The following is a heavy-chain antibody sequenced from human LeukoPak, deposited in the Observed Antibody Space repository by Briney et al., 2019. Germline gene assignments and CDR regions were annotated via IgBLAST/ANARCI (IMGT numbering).Heavy chain of an antibody. CDR2: ISPNSGGI. CDR3: ATAGHCSGGSCSDWFDP. CDR1: GSTFTDNY. Sequence: ASVKVSCKASGSTFTDNYIHWVRQAPGQGLEWMGWISPNSGGINYARKFQGRVTMARDTSIGTAYMELSSLRSGDTAVYYCATAGHCSGGSCSDWFDPWGQGTLVTVSS. J-gene: IGHJ5*02. V-gene: IGHV1-2*02. D-gene: IGHD2-15*01.